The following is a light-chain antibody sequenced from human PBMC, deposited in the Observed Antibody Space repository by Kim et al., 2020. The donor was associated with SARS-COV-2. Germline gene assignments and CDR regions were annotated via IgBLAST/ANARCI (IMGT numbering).Light chain of an antibody. J-gene: IGKJ2*01. CDR1: QSLSSNF. Sequence: LSLSPGERATPSCRASQSLSSNFLAWDQQKPGQAPRLLIYGASNRATDIPDRFSGSGSGTDFTLTISRLEPEDSAVYYCQQYGSSFGQGTKLEI. CDR3: QQYGSS. CDR2: GAS. V-gene: IGKV3-20*01.